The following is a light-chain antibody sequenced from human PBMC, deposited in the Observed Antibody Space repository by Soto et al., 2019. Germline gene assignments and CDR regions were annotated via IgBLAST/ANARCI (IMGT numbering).Light chain of an antibody. Sequence: EIVLTQSPGTLPLSPGERATLSCRASQSVSSSYLVWYQQKPGQAPRPLIYGASSRATGIPDRFSGSESGTDFTLTISRLEAEDFAVYYCQQYGSSPFTFGQGTKLEIK. V-gene: IGKV3-20*01. CDR2: GAS. J-gene: IGKJ2*01. CDR3: QQYGSSPFT. CDR1: QSVSSSY.